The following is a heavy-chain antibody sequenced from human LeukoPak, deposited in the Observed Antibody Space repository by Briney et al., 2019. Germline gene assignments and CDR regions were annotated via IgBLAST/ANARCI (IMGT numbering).Heavy chain of an antibody. CDR3: ARTPGDNFDY. D-gene: IGHD3-9*01. V-gene: IGHV4-59*01. CDR2: IYYSGST. J-gene: IGHJ4*02. Sequence: SETLSLTCTVSGGSISSYYWSWIRQPPGKGLEWIGYIYYSGSTNYNPSLKSRVTISVDTSKNQFSLKLSSVTAADTAVYYCARTPGDNFDYWGQGTLVTVSS. CDR1: GGSISSYY.